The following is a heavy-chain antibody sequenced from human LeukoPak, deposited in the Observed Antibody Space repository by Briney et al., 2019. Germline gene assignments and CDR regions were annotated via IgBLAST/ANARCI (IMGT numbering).Heavy chain of an antibody. Sequence: GGSLRLSCEASGFTFSAYWMHWVRHAPGKGLVWVSRINSDGSTTSYADSVKGRFTISRDNAKNTLYLQMNSLRAGDTAVYFCARSPHDYWGQGTLVTVSS. V-gene: IGHV3-74*01. CDR2: INSDGSTT. CDR1: GFTFSAYW. CDR3: ARSPHDY. J-gene: IGHJ4*02.